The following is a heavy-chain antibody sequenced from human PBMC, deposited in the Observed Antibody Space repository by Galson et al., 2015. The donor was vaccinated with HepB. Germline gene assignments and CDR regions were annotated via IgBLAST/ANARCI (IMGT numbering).Heavy chain of an antibody. CDR2: ISGSGGST. Sequence: SLRLSCAASGFTFSSYAMSWVRQAPGKGLEWVSAISGSGGSTYYADSVKGRFTISRDNSKNTLYLQMNSLRAEDTAVYYCAKPRITKRGYLAAAGSFDYWGQGTLVTVSS. V-gene: IGHV3-23*01. J-gene: IGHJ4*02. D-gene: IGHD6-13*01. CDR1: GFTFSSYA. CDR3: AKPRITKRGYLAAAGSFDY.